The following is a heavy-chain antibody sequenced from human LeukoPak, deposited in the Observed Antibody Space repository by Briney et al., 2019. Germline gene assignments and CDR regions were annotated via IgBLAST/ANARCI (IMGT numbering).Heavy chain of an antibody. D-gene: IGHD3-22*01. Sequence: ASVKVSCKASGYTFTGYYLHWVRQAPGQGLEWMGWINPNSGGTNYAQKFQGRVTMTRDTSISTAYMELSGLRSDDAAVYYCARHAYYDSSGPPTDRTFDIWGQGTMVTVSS. CDR2: INPNSGGT. V-gene: IGHV1-2*02. J-gene: IGHJ3*02. CDR3: ARHAYYDSSGPPTDRTFDI. CDR1: GYTFTGYY.